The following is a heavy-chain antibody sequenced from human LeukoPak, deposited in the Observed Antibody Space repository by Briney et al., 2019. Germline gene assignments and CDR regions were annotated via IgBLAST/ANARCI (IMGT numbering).Heavy chain of an antibody. CDR2: IYYSGST. V-gene: IGHV4-39*01. J-gene: IGHJ4*02. CDR1: GGSISSSSYY. D-gene: IGHD1-26*01. Sequence: SETLSLTCTVSGGSISSSSYYWGWIRQPPGKGLEWIGSIYYSGSTYYNPSLKSRVTISVDTSKNQFSLKLSSVTAADTAVYYCAGLGALQGFYYDYWGQGTLVTVSS. CDR3: AGLGALQGFYYDY.